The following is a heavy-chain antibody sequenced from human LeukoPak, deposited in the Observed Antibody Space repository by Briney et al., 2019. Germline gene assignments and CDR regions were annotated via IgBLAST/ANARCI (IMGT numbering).Heavy chain of an antibody. CDR2: IYSGGST. CDR3: ARDLGSYNDY. D-gene: IGHD1-26*01. J-gene: IGHJ4*02. V-gene: IGHV3-53*01. Sequence: WVRQAXGKXLEWVSVIYSGGSTYYADSVKGRFTISRDSSKNTLYLQMNSLRAEDTAVYYCARDLGSYNDYWGQGTLVTVSS.